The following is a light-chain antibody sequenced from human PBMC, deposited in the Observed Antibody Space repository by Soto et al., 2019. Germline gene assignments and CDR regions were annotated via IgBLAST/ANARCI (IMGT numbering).Light chain of an antibody. J-gene: IGKJ2*01. CDR1: QSLVNGDGNTY. V-gene: IGKV2-30*01. Sequence: DVVMTQSPLYLPVTPGQPASISCRSSQSLVNGDGNTYLSWFQQRPGQSPRRLIYKVSDRDSGVPDRFSGSESGTDFTLKISRVEAEDVGVYFCMQATHLPYTFGQGTKLEIK. CDR2: KVS. CDR3: MQATHLPYT.